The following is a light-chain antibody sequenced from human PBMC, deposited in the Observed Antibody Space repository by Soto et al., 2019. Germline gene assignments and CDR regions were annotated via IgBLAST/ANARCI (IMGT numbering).Light chain of an antibody. Sequence: EIVLTQSPGTLSLSPGERATLSCRASQSVSSSYLAWYQQKPGQAPRLLIYGASSRATGIPDRFSGSGSGTDFTLTISRLEPEDSAVYYCQQYGTFGPGTKVDIK. J-gene: IGKJ3*01. CDR2: GAS. CDR3: QQYGT. CDR1: QSVSSSY. V-gene: IGKV3-20*01.